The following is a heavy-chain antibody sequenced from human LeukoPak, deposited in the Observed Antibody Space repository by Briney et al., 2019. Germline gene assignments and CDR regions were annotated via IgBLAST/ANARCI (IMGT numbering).Heavy chain of an antibody. CDR3: ARVFGRQLPDY. D-gene: IGHD1-26*01. Sequence: ASVKVSCKASGYSFTGNYIHWVRQAPGQGLEWMGWINPNSGAANYAQKFQGRVTMTRDTSISTAYMELSRLRSDDTAVYYCARVFGRQLPDYWGQGTLVSVSS. J-gene: IGHJ4*02. V-gene: IGHV1-2*02. CDR2: INPNSGAA. CDR1: GYSFTGNY.